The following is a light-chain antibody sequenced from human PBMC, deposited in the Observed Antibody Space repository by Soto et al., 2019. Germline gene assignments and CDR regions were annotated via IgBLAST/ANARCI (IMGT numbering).Light chain of an antibody. CDR3: QQYYSTPRT. V-gene: IGKV4-1*01. J-gene: IGKJ4*01. Sequence: MVMTQSPESLAVSLGERATINCKSSQSVLYSSNNKNYLAWYQQKPGQPPKLLIYWASTRESGVPDRFSGSGSGTDFTLTISSLQAEDVAVYYCQQYYSTPRTFGEGTKVDIK. CDR1: QSVLYSSNNKNY. CDR2: WAS.